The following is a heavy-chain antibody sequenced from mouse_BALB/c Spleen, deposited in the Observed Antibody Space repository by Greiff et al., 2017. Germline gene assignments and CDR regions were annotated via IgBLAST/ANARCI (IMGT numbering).Heavy chain of an antibody. CDR3: ARRYRYDPYYFDY. J-gene: IGHJ2*01. CDR1: GYTFSSYW. Sequence: QVQLQQSGAELMKPGASVKISCKATGYTFSSYWIEWVKQRPGHGLEWIGEILPGSGSTNYNEKFKGKATFTADTSSNTAYMQLSSLTSEDSAVYYCARRYRYDPYYFDYWGQGTTLTVSS. V-gene: IGHV1-9*01. D-gene: IGHD2-14*01. CDR2: ILPGSGST.